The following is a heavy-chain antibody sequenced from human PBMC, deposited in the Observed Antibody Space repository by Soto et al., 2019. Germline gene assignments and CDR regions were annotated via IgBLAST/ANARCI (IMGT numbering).Heavy chain of an antibody. V-gene: IGHV1-18*01. CDR3: ARDPRRYYDSSGYYTFDY. CDR1: GYTFTSYG. J-gene: IGHJ4*02. D-gene: IGHD3-22*01. CDR2: ISAYNGNT. Sequence: ASVKVSCKGSGYTFTSYGISWVRQAPGQGLEWMGWISAYNGNTNYAQKLQGRVTMTTDTSTSTAYMELRSLRSDDTAVYYCARDPRRYYDSSGYYTFDYWGQGTLVTVSS.